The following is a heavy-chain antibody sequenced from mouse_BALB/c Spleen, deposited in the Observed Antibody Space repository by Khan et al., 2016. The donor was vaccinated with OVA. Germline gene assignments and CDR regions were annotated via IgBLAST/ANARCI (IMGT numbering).Heavy chain of an antibody. CDR2: INTNTGEP. V-gene: IGHV9-3*02. J-gene: IGHJ4*01. Sequence: QIQLVQSGPELKKPGETVKISCKASGYTFTNYGMNWVKQAPGKGLKWMGWINTNTGEPTYAEEFKGRFASSLDTSASTAYLQINNLKNEDTASYFCARRFRTAYPSDYYAMDYWGQGTSVTVSS. CDR3: ARRFRTAYPSDYYAMDY. CDR1: GYTFTNYG. D-gene: IGHD1-2*01.